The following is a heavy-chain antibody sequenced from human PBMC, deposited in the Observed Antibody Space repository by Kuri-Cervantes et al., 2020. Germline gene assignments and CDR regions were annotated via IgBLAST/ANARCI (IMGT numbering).Heavy chain of an antibody. CDR1: GFTFSRYA. CDR3: AKGVTTVTTVAFDI. D-gene: IGHD4-17*01. Sequence: GGSLRLSCAASGFTFSRYAIHWIRQAPGKGLEWVADISSDGSNRYYADSVKGRFTISRDNSKKTVYLQMNSLRAEDTAVYYCAKGVTTVTTVAFDIWGQGTMVTVSS. J-gene: IGHJ3*02. V-gene: IGHV3-30-3*01. CDR2: ISSDGSNR.